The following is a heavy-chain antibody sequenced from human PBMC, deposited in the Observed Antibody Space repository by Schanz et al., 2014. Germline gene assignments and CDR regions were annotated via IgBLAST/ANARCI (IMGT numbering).Heavy chain of an antibody. V-gene: IGHV1-8*02. CDR2: INPNSADT. CDR1: GYTFTNYG. Sequence: VQLVQSGAEVKKPGASVKVSCKASGYTFTNYGFSWVRQAPGQGLEWMGWINPNSADTGSAQKFQGRVTMTRDTSISTAYMELSSLRSEDTAVYYCAREMVRAGYYIYYWGQGTLVTVSS. D-gene: IGHD3-9*01. J-gene: IGHJ4*02. CDR3: AREMVRAGYYIYY.